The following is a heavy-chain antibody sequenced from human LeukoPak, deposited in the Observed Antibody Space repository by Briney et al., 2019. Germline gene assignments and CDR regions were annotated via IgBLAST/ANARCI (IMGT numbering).Heavy chain of an antibody. J-gene: IGHJ4*02. V-gene: IGHV3-15*01. D-gene: IGHD1-26*01. CDR1: GFTFNNAW. Sequence: PGGSLRLSCAASGFTFNNAWMSWVRQAPGKGLEWVGRIKSKTDGGTTDYAAPVKGRFTISRDDSKNTLYLQMNSLETEDTAVYYCTTYSGSLYFDLWGQGALVTVSS. CDR2: IKSKTDGGTT. CDR3: TTYSGSLYFDL.